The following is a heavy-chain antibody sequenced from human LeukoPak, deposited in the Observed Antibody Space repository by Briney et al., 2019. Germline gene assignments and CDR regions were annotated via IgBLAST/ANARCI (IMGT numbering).Heavy chain of an antibody. CDR2: INWNGGST. V-gene: IGHV3-20*04. D-gene: IGHD6-19*01. J-gene: IGHJ4*02. Sequence: RSGGSLRLSCAASGFTFDDYGMSWVRQAPGKGLEWVSGINWNGGSTGYADSLKGRFTISRDNAKNSLYLQMNSLRAADTAVYYCARRGSYSSGYYAYYFDYWGQGTLVTVSS. CDR3: ARRGSYSSGYYAYYFDY. CDR1: GFTFDDYG.